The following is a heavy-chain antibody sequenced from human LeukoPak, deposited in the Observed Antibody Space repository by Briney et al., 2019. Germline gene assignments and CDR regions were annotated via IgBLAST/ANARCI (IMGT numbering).Heavy chain of an antibody. CDR1: GGSISSGGYF. D-gene: IGHD3-22*01. CDR2: IYYTGST. J-gene: IGHJ4*02. V-gene: IGHV4-31*03. CDR3: ARGPHYYYDDSGYSSSFDY. Sequence: SETLSLTCSVSGGSISSGGYFWSWIRQHPGKGLEWIGNIYYTGSTSYNPSLKSRVTISVDTSKNRLSLKVFSVTAADTAVYYCARGPHYYYDDSGYSSSFDYWGQGTLVTVSS.